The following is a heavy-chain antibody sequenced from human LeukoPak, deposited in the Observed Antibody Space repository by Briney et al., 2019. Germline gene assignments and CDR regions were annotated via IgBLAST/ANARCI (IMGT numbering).Heavy chain of an antibody. CDR1: GGSISSGGYY. CDR3: ARAGYDNPIDY. V-gene: IGHV4-31*03. Sequence: PSQTLSLTCTVSGGSISSGGYYWSWIRQHPGKGLECLGYIYYSGSTYYNPSLKSRVTISVDTSKNQFSLKLSSVTAADTAVYYCARAGYDNPIDYWGQGTLVTVSS. CDR2: IYYSGST. D-gene: IGHD3-9*01. J-gene: IGHJ4*02.